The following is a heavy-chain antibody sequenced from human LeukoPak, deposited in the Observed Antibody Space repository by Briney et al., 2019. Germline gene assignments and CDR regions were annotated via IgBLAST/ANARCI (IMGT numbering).Heavy chain of an antibody. Sequence: GGSLRLSCAASGFPFSDYILDWVRQAPGKGLEWVGRIRRKRNGYTTEFAASVKGRFTISRDDSENSLYLHMNNLKPEDTAVYHCSREGEKGDQSAFDIWGQGTMVTVSS. D-gene: IGHD2-21*01. CDR3: SREGEKGDQSAFDI. V-gene: IGHV3-72*01. CDR1: GFPFSDYI. J-gene: IGHJ3*02. CDR2: IRRKRNGYTT.